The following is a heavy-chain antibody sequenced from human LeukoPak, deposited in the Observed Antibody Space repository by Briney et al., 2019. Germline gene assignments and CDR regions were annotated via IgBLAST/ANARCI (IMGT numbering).Heavy chain of an antibody. Sequence: SETLSLTCTVSGGSISGYYWSWIRQPPGKGLEYIGYIHYSGNTNYNPSLKSRVTISVDTSKNHFSLKLRSVTAADTAVYFCASGYDRGLFHYWGQGALVPVSS. CDR2: IHYSGNT. D-gene: IGHD5-12*01. CDR1: GGSISGYY. J-gene: IGHJ4*02. CDR3: ASGYDRGLFHY. V-gene: IGHV4-59*08.